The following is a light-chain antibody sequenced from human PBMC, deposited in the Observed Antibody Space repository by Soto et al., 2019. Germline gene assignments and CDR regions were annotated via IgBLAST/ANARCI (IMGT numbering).Light chain of an antibody. Sequence: DIQMTQSPSTLSASVGDRVNIPCRASQSITHWLAWYQQKPGKAPKVLISKASSLESGVPSRFSGRGTGTEFTLTSSRLQPYDFATYYCQQYKSYWTFGQGTKVEIK. CDR1: QSITHW. CDR3: QQYKSYWT. CDR2: KAS. J-gene: IGKJ1*01. V-gene: IGKV1-5*03.